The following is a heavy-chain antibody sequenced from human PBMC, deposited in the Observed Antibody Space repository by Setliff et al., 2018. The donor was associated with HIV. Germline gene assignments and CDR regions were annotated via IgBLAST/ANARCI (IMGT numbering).Heavy chain of an antibody. CDR1: GGSLTGYF. CDR3: ARQTATGTSATFDS. CDR2: VNRDGGA. J-gene: IGHJ4*02. Sequence: SETLSLTCAVYGGSLTGYFWTWTRQSPGKGLEWVGQVNRDGGAHYNLSLRSRVTISVDTSKNQFSLKLTSMTAADTAVYYCARQTATGTSATFDSWGQGSLVTVSS. D-gene: IGHD2-21*02. V-gene: IGHV4-34*01.